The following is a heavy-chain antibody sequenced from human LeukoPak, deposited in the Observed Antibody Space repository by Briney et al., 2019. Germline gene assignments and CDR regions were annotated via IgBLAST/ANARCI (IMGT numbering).Heavy chain of an antibody. V-gene: IGHV1-8*03. CDR3: ARGKVDCSGGSCYSIMSFDY. CDR1: GYTFTSYD. D-gene: IGHD2-15*01. Sequence: ASVKVSCKASGYTFTSYDINWVRQATGQGLEWMGWMNPSSGNTGYAQKFQGRVTITRNTSISTAYMELSSLRSEDTAVYYCARGKVDCSGGSCYSIMSFDYWGQGTLVTVSS. J-gene: IGHJ4*02. CDR2: MNPSSGNT.